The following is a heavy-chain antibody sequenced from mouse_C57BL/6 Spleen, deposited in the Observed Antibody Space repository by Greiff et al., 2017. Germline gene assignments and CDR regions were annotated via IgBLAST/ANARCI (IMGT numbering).Heavy chain of an antibody. D-gene: IGHD1-1*01. CDR3: ARSTGSSHWYFDV. V-gene: IGHV1-81*01. CDR1: GYTFTSYG. Sequence: VQLQQSGAELARPGASVKLSCKASGYTFTSYGISWVKQRTGQGLEWIGEIYPRSGNTYYNEKFKGKATLTADKSSSTAYMELRSLTSEDSAVYFCARSTGSSHWYFDVWGTGTTVTVSS. J-gene: IGHJ1*03. CDR2: IYPRSGNT.